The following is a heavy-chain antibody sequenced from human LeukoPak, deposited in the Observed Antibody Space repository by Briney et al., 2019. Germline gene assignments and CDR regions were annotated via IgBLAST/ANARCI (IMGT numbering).Heavy chain of an antibody. J-gene: IGHJ3*02. D-gene: IGHD3-22*01. CDR2: ISGGGETT. Sequence: GGSLRLSCAASGFTFNNYAMNWVRQAPGKGLEWVSSISGGGETTYYADSAKGRFTISRDNAKNSLYLQMNSLRDEDTAVYYCARDYDNTGRAFDIWGQGTMVTVSS. CDR3: ARDYDNTGRAFDI. V-gene: IGHV3-23*01. CDR1: GFTFNNYA.